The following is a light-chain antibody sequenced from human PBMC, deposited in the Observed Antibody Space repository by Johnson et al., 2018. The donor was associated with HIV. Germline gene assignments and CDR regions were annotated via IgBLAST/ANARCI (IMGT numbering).Light chain of an antibody. V-gene: IGLV1-51*01. CDR3: GTWDRSLSAGGV. CDR2: YNN. J-gene: IGLJ1*01. Sequence: QSVLTQPPSVSAAPGQKVTISCSGSSSNIGNNFVSWYQHLPGTAPKLLIYYNNKRPSGIPDRFSGSKSGTSATLGITGLQTGDEGDYYCGTWDRSLSAGGVFGTGTKFTVL. CDR1: SSNIGNNF.